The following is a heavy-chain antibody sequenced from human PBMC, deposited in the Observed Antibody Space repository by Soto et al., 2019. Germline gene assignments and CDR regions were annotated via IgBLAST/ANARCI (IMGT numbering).Heavy chain of an antibody. CDR2: IYYSGST. J-gene: IGHJ4*02. Sequence: SETLSLTCTVSGGSISSYYWSWIRQPPGKGLEWIGYIYYSGSTNYNPSLKSRDTISVDTSKNQFSLRLSSVTAADTAVYYCGSRVRGGYFDYWGQGTLDTVSS. D-gene: IGHD2-15*01. CDR3: GSRVRGGYFDY. V-gene: IGHV4-59*08. CDR1: GGSISSYY.